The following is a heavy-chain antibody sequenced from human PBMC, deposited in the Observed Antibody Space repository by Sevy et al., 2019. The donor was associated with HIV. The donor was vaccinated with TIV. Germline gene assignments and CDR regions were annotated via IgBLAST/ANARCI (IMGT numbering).Heavy chain of an antibody. V-gene: IGHV1-18*01. Sequence: ASVKVSCMASGYTFTRYGITWVRQAPGQGLEWMGWTSAYNGNTNYAQKVQGRVTMTTDISTSTTYMELRSLRSDETAKYYCARDRNNYDSSGYPKGMDVWGQGTTVTVSS. J-gene: IGHJ6*02. CDR1: GYTFTRYG. CDR3: ARDRNNYDSSGYPKGMDV. D-gene: IGHD3-22*01. CDR2: TSAYNGNT.